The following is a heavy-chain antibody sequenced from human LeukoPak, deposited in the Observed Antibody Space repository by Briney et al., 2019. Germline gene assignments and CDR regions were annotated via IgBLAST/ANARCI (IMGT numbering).Heavy chain of an antibody. D-gene: IGHD3-22*01. CDR3: GRARNNYDSGGFSALDY. Sequence: GRSLRLSCAASGFTFSSYGMHWVRQAPGKGLEWVAVIWYDGSNIYYADSVKGRFTISRDNSKDTLYLQMNSLRAGDTAVYYCGRARNNYDSGGFSALDYWGQGTLVTVSS. CDR1: GFTFSSYG. J-gene: IGHJ4*02. V-gene: IGHV3-33*08. CDR2: IWYDGSNI.